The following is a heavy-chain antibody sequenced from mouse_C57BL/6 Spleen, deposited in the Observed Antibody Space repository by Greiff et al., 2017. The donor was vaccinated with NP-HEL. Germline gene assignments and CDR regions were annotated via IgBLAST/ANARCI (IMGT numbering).Heavy chain of an antibody. Sequence: EVKLMESGGGLVKPGGSLKLSCAASGFTFSDYGMHWVRQAPEKGLEWVAYISSGSSTIYYADTVKGRFTISRDNAKNTLFLQMTSLRSEDTAMYYCARPCYHSNGKAWFAYWGQGTLVTVSA. V-gene: IGHV5-17*01. J-gene: IGHJ3*01. CDR1: GFTFSDYG. CDR2: ISSGSSTI. D-gene: IGHD2-5*01. CDR3: ARPCYHSNGKAWFAY.